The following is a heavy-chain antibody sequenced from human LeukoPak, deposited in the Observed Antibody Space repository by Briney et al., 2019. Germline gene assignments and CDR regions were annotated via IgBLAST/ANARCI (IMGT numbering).Heavy chain of an antibody. V-gene: IGHV4-39*01. Sequence: SETLSLTCTVSGGSISSSSYYWGWIRQPPGKGLEWIGTIYYSGSTYCNPSLKSRVTISVDTSKNQFSLKLSSVTAADAAVYYCARREEEYFDYWGQGTLVTVSS. J-gene: IGHJ4*02. CDR3: ARREEEYFDY. CDR2: IYYSGST. D-gene: IGHD1-26*01. CDR1: GGSISSSSYY.